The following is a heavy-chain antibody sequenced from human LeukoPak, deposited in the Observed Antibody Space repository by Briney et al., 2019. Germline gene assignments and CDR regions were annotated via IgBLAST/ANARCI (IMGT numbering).Heavy chain of an antibody. Sequence: HPGGSLRLSCTGSGLTFRSYGMHWVRQAPGKGLEWVAYTRDDASKTWYGGSVKGRFTISRDNSKNTLYLHMHSVRGEDTAMYYCANGDCRGGRCSSGAHWGQGTLVTVSS. J-gene: IGHJ4*02. CDR2: TRDDASKT. V-gene: IGHV3-30*02. CDR1: GLTFRSYG. D-gene: IGHD2-15*01. CDR3: ANGDCRGGRCSSGAH.